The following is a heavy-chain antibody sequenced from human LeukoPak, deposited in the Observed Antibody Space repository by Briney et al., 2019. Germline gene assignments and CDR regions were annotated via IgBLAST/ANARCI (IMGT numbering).Heavy chain of an antibody. J-gene: IGHJ4*02. D-gene: IGHD3-3*01. CDR1: GFTFSSYS. CDR3: ARYYDFWSGYYNGVGAFDY. CDR2: ISSSGSTI. V-gene: IGHV3-48*04. Sequence: PGGSLRLSCAASGFTFSSYSMNWVRQAPGKGLGWVSSISSSGSTIYYADSVKGRFTISRDNAKNTLYLQMNSLRAEDTAVYYCARYYDFWSGYYNGVGAFDYWGQGTLVTVSS.